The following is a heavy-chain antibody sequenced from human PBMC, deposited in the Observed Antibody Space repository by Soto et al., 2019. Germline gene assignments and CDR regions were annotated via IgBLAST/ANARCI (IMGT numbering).Heavy chain of an antibody. CDR3: ETESPHYYDSSGYYPQYYFDY. D-gene: IGHD3-22*01. J-gene: IGHJ4*02. CDR1: GYTLTELS. V-gene: IGHV1-24*01. Sequence: ASVKVSCKVSGYTLTELSMHWVRQAPGKGLEWMGGFDPEDGETIYAQKFQGRVTMTEDTSTDTAYMELSSLRSEDTAVYYCETESPHYYDSSGYYPQYYFDYWGQGTLVTVSS. CDR2: FDPEDGET.